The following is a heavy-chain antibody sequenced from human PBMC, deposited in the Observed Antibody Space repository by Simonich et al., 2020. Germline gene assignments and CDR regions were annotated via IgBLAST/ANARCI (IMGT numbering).Heavy chain of an antibody. CDR2: IVHSGST. V-gene: IGHV4-38-2*01. D-gene: IGHD6-13*01. Sequence: QVQLQESGPGLVKPSETLSLPCAVSGYSISSGYYWGWIRQPPGKGLEGFGSIVHSGSTSYNPSLKGRVPLSVDTSKNQFSLKLSSVTAADTAVYYCARVGYSNYYYYGMDVWGQGTTVTVSS. CDR3: ARVGYSNYYYYGMDV. J-gene: IGHJ6*02. CDR1: GYSISSGYY.